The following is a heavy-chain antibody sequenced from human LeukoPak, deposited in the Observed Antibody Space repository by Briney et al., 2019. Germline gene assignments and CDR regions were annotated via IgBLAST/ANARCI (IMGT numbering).Heavy chain of an antibody. CDR1: GFTFDDYA. V-gene: IGHV3-9*01. J-gene: IGHJ5*02. CDR3: AKGCSSYGWFDP. Sequence: GESLRLSCAASGFTFDDYAMHWVRQAPGKGLEWVSGISWNSGSIGYADSVKGRFTISRDNAKNSLYLQMNSLRAEDTALYYCAKGCSSYGWFDPWGQGTLVTVSS. CDR2: ISWNSGSI. D-gene: IGHD6-6*01.